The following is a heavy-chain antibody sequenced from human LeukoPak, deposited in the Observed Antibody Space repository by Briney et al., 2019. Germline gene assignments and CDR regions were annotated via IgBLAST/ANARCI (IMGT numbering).Heavy chain of an antibody. V-gene: IGHV3-30*03. J-gene: IGHJ6*02. D-gene: IGHD3-16*01. Sequence: GSLRLSCAASGFTFSSYGMHWVRPAPGKGLEWVAVISYDGSNKYYADSVKGRFTISRDNSKNTLYLQMSNLRAEDTAVYFCARGGGLNVWGQGATVTVSS. CDR1: GFTFSSYG. CDR3: ARGGGLNV. CDR2: ISYDGSNK.